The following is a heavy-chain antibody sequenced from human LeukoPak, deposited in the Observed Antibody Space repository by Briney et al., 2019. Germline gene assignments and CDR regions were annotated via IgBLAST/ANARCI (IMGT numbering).Heavy chain of an antibody. CDR3: ARVGSKDYYYYYMDV. D-gene: IGHD2-15*01. CDR2: IIPIFGTA. V-gene: IGHV1-69*05. J-gene: IGHJ6*03. CDR1: GGTFSSYA. Sequence: ASVKVSCKASGGTFSSYAISWVRQAPGQGLEWMGGIIPIFGTANYAQKFQGRVTITTDESTSTAYMELSSLRSEDTAVDYCARVGSKDYYYYYMDVWGKGTTVTVSS.